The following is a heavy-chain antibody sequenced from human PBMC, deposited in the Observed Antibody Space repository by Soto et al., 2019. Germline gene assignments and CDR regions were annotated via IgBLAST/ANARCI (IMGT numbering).Heavy chain of an antibody. CDR1: GGTFTTYS. CDR3: VRGSEEWSFLGLFDS. CDR2: VIPSIESP. Sequence: QVQLVQSGAEVKKPGSSVQVSCKASGGTFTTYSFIWVRQAPGQGLEWLGSVIPSIESPNYAQKFQDRVTISGVESARTALLELGSVGSDDTAGYFWVRGSEEWSFLGLFDSGGQGALVTVSS. J-gene: IGHJ4*02. V-gene: IGHV1-69*18. D-gene: IGHD3-3*01.